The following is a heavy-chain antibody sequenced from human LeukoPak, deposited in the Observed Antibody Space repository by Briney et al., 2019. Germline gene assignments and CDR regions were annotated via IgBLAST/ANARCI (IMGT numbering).Heavy chain of an antibody. CDR1: GGSISSYY. CDR3: ARFLLSNYDFWSGYSNWFDP. CDR2: IYYSGST. Sequence: SETLSLTCTVSGGSISSYYWSWIRQPPGKGLEWIGYIYYSGSTNYNPSLKSRVTISVDTSKNQFSLKLSSVAAADTAVYYCARFLLSNYDFWSGYSNWFDPWGQGTLVTVSS. D-gene: IGHD3-3*01. V-gene: IGHV4-59*01. J-gene: IGHJ5*02.